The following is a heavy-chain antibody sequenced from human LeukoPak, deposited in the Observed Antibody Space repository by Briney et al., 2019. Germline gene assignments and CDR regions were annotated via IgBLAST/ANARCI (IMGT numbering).Heavy chain of an antibody. V-gene: IGHV4-34*01. D-gene: IGHD1-26*01. CDR3: ARSMVGSDY. J-gene: IGHJ4*02. CDR2: INHSGST. CDR1: GGSFSGYY. Sequence: PSETLSLTCAVYGGSFSGYYWSWIRQPPGKGLEWTGEINHSGSTNYNPSLKSRVTISVDTSKNQFSLKLSSVTGADTAVYYCARSMVGSDYWGQGTLVTVSS.